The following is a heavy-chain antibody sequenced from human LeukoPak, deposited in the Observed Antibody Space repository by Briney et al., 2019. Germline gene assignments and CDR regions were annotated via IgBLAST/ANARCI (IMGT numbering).Heavy chain of an antibody. D-gene: IGHD3-22*01. CDR1: GGSISSYY. Sequence: SETLSLTCTVSGGSISSYYWSWIRQPPGKGLEWIGEISHRGSTNYNPSLKSRVTMSVDTSKNQFSLKLSSVTAADTAVYYCARTRYDYYDSSGEVSYYMDVWGKGTTVTISS. CDR2: ISHRGST. CDR3: ARTRYDYYDSSGEVSYYMDV. J-gene: IGHJ6*03. V-gene: IGHV4-59*12.